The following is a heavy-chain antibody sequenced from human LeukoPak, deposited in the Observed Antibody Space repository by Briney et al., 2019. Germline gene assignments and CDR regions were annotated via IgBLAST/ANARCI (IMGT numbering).Heavy chain of an antibody. D-gene: IGHD4-17*01. CDR2: VKQDGTEK. V-gene: IGHV3-7*01. CDR3: ARTTTTVTTRPLDY. CDR1: GFTFSDYW. Sequence: GGSLRLSCAASGFTFSDYWMSWVRQAPGKGLEWVASVKQDGTEKYYVDSVKGRFTISRDNAKDSLYVQMNSLRGEDTAVYYCARTTTTVTTRPLDYWGQGTLVTVSS. J-gene: IGHJ4*02.